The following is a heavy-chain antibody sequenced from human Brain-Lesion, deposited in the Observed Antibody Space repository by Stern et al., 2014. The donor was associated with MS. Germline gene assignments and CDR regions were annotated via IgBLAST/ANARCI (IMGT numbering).Heavy chain of an antibody. V-gene: IGHV4-61*02. J-gene: IGHJ4*02. CDR2: IHTSGSA. CDR3: ASGYRIFDY. Sequence: QLQLQESGPGLVKPSQTLSLTCNVSGGSISSGSDYWSWLRQPVGKGLQWIGLIHTSGSAYYTPSLKSRVTISTDPSKNQFSLELTSATAADTAIYYCASGYRIFDYWGQGILVTVSS. D-gene: IGHD5-18*01. CDR1: GGSISSGSDY.